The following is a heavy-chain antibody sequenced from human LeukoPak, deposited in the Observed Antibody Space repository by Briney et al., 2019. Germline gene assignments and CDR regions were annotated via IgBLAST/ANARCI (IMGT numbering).Heavy chain of an antibody. D-gene: IGHD3/OR15-3a*01. CDR1: GGSFSGYY. V-gene: IGHV4-34*01. Sequence: SETLSLTCAVYGGSFSGYYWSWIRQPPGKGLEWIGEINHSGSTNYNPSLKSRVAISVDTSKNQFSLKLSSVTAADTAVYYCARSFSGTVIFRYWGQGTLVTASS. CDR3: ARSFSGTVIFRY. J-gene: IGHJ4*02. CDR2: INHSGST.